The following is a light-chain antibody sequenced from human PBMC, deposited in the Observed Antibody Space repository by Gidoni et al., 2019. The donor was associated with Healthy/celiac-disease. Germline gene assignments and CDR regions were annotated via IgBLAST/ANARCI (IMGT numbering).Light chain of an antibody. CDR1: QGISSY. CDR2: AAS. Sequence: AIRMTQSPSSFSASTGDRVTITCRASQGISSYLAWYQQKPGKAPKLLIYAASTLQSGVPSRFSGSGSGTDFTLTNSCLQSEDFATYYCQQYYSTLGTFGQGTKLEIK. V-gene: IGKV1-8*01. J-gene: IGKJ2*01. CDR3: QQYYSTLGT.